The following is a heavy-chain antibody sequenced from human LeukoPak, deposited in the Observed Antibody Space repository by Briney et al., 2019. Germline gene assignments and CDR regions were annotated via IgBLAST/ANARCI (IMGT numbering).Heavy chain of an antibody. J-gene: IGHJ4*02. CDR1: GFTVSSNY. V-gene: IGHV3-53*01. CDR2: IYSGGST. Sequence: GGSLRLSCAASGFTVSSNYMSWVRQAPGTGLEWVSVIYSGGSTYYADSATGRFTISRDNSKNTLYLQMNSLRPEDTAVYYCARGRVDIVVVPAAPTMVGGVIYYFDYWGQGTLVTVSS. D-gene: IGHD2-2*01. CDR3: ARGRVDIVVVPAAPTMVGGVIYYFDY.